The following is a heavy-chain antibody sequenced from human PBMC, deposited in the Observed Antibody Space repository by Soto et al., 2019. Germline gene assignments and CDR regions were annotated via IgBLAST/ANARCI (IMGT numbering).Heavy chain of an antibody. CDR1: GFTFSDYY. D-gene: IGHD5-18*01. CDR2: INPSGSTI. CDR3: VRERYNYGYDF. V-gene: IGHV3-11*01. J-gene: IGHJ4*02. Sequence: QVQLVESGGGLVKPGGSLRLSCAASGFTFSDYYMTWIRQAPGKGLEWISYINPSGSTIYYADSVKGRFTFSRDNAKNSLYLQMSSLRAEETAVYYCVRERYNYGYDFWGQGTLVTVSS.